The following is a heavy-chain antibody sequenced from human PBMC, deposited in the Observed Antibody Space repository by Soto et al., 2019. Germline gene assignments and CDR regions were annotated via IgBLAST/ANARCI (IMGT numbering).Heavy chain of an antibody. J-gene: IGHJ5*02. D-gene: IGHD2-2*01. V-gene: IGHV5-10-1*01. CDR1: GYTFTTFW. CDR2: IDPRDSYT. CDR3: ARLYCSSSTCDSWFDP. Sequence: GESLKISCTGFGYTFTTFWISWVRQMPGKGLEWMGRIDPRDSYTNYSPSFQGHVTISGDKSISTVYLQWASLKASDTAMYYCARLYCSSSTCDSWFDPWGQGTLVTVSS.